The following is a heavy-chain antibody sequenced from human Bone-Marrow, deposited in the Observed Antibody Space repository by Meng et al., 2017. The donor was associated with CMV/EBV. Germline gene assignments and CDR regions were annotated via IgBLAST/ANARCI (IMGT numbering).Heavy chain of an antibody. CDR3: APFPFGATAASYYLVY. J-gene: IGHJ4*02. CDR2: FDPEDGET. V-gene: IGHV1-24*01. D-gene: IGHD1-26*01. CDR1: GYTLTELS. Sequence: ASVKVSCKVSGYTLTELSMHWVRQAPGKGLEWMGGFDPEDGETIYAQKFQGRVTMTEDTSTDTAYMELSSLSSEDTAVYYCAPFPFGATAASYYLVYWGQGQLVTGSS.